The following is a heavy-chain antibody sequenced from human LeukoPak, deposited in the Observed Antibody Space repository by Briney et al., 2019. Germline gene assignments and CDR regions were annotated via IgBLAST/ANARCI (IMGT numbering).Heavy chain of an antibody. J-gene: IGHJ4*02. CDR3: ARDRSRGYFDY. D-gene: IGHD3-10*01. Sequence: EASVKVSCKTSGYTFANSGVSWVRQAPGQGLEWLGWISAYNGNTNYAQKVQGRVTMTRDTSISTAYMELSRLRSDDTAVYYCARDRSRGYFDYWGQGTLVTVSS. CDR1: GYTFANSG. CDR2: ISAYNGNT. V-gene: IGHV1-18*01.